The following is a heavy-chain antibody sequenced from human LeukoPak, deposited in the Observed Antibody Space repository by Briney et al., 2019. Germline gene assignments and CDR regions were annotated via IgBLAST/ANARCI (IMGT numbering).Heavy chain of an antibody. CDR2: IYHSRST. CDR1: GYSISSGYY. D-gene: IGHD3-22*01. CDR3: ARHLHYYDSSGYYYGNWFDP. J-gene: IGHJ5*02. V-gene: IGHV4-38-2*01. Sequence: SETLSLTCAVSGYSISSGYYWGWIRQPPGKGLEWIGSIYHSRSTYYNPSLKSRVTISVDTSKNQFSLKLSSVTAADTAVYYCARHLHYYDSSGYYYGNWFDPGGQGTLVTVSS.